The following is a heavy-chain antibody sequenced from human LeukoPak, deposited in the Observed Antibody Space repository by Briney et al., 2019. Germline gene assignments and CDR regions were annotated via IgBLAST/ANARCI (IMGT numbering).Heavy chain of an antibody. J-gene: IGHJ5*02. CDR2: INHSGST. V-gene: IGHV4-34*01. CDR3: ARTIPGIAAAGQADP. Sequence: PSETLSLTCAVYGGSFSGYYWSWIRQPPGKGLEWSGEINHSGSTNYNPSLKSRVTISVDTSKNQFSLKLSSVTAADTAVYYCARTIPGIAAAGQADPWGQGTLVTVSS. D-gene: IGHD6-13*01. CDR1: GGSFSGYY.